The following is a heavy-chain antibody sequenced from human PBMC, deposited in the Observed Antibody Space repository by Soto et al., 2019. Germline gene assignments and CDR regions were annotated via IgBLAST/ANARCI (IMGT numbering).Heavy chain of an antibody. CDR1: GFTFSNYA. CDR3: TKAYLFISGANCFTLDY. V-gene: IGHV3-23*01. D-gene: IGHD2-15*01. CDR2: FSSGGSGT. Sequence: GGSLRLSCTASGFTFSNYAMSWVRQAPGKGLEWVSTFSSGGSGTYYADSVKGRFTISRDNSKNTLSLQMNSLRAEDTAVYYCTKAYLFISGANCFTLDYWCLGPLVTVSS. J-gene: IGHJ4*02.